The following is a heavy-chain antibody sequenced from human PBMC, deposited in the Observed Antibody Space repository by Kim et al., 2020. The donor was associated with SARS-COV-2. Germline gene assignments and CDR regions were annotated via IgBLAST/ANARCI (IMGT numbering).Heavy chain of an antibody. CDR2: IYHSGST. J-gene: IGHJ6*02. CDR1: GYSISSGYY. V-gene: IGHV4-38-2*02. CDR3: ARGGSRGYYYYGMDV. D-gene: IGHD1-26*01. Sequence: SETLSLTCTVSGYSISSGYYWGWIRQPPGKGLEWIGSIYHSGSTYYNPSLKSRVTISVDTSKNQFSLKLSSVTAADTAVYYCARGGSRGYYYYGMDVWGQGTTVTVSS.